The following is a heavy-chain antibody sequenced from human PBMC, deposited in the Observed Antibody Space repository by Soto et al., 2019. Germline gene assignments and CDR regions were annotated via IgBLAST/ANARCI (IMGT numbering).Heavy chain of an antibody. Sequence: PGGSLRLSCAASGFTFSDHYIDWVRQARGKGLEWFGRTRDKANSYTREYAASVKGRFTISRDDSKNSLYLQMNSLKTEDTAVYYCARVVVIPAYYGMDVWGQGTTVTVSS. D-gene: IGHD2-21*01. CDR3: ARVVVIPAYYGMDV. CDR1: GFTFSDHY. J-gene: IGHJ6*02. CDR2: TRDKANSYTR. V-gene: IGHV3-72*01.